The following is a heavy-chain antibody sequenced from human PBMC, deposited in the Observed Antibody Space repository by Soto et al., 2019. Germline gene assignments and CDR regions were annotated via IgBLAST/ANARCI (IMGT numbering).Heavy chain of an antibody. V-gene: IGHV3-30-3*01. CDR3: AVLGTRYGSGWFFLDY. D-gene: IGHD6-19*01. CDR2: ISYDASNK. J-gene: IGHJ4*02. CDR1: GFTFSSYA. Sequence: QVQLVESGGGVVQPGRSLRLSCAASGFTFSSYAMHWVRQAPGKGLEWVAVISYDASNKYYADSVKGRFTISRDNSKNTLYLQMNSLRAEDTAVYYCAVLGTRYGSGWFFLDYWGQGTLVTVSS.